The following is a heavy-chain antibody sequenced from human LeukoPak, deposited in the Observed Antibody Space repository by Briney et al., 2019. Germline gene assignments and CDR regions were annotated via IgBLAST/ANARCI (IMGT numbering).Heavy chain of an antibody. CDR2: IYYSGST. CDR1: GGSISGYH. J-gene: IGHJ4*02. Sequence: PSETLFLTCTVSGGSISGYHWNWIRQPPGKGLEWIGNIYYSGSTNYSPSLKSRVTISVDTSKNQFSLKLSSVTAADTAVYYCARDRATSFGNLFDYWGQGALVTVSS. V-gene: IGHV4-59*01. D-gene: IGHD2-2*01. CDR3: ARDRATSFGNLFDY.